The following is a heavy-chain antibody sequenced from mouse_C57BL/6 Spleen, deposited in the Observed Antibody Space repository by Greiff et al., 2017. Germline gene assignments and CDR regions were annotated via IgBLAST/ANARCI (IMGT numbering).Heavy chain of an antibody. CDR2: ISYDGSN. D-gene: IGHD6-5*01. CDR3: ARGDSLYYYAMDY. Sequence: EVKLQESGPGLVKPSQSLSLTCSVTGYSITSGYYWNWIRQFPGNKLEWMGYISYDGSNNYNPSLKNRISITRDTSKNQFFLKLNSVTTEDTATDYCARGDSLYYYAMDYWGQGTSVTVSS. J-gene: IGHJ4*01. V-gene: IGHV3-6*01. CDR1: GYSITSGYY.